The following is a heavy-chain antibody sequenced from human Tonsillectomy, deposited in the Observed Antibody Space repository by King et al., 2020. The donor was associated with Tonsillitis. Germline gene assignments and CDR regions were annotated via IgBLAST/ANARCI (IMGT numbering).Heavy chain of an antibody. CDR1: GFTFSSYG. Sequence: VQLVESGGGLVQPGGSLRLSCAASGFTFSSYGMHWVRQAPGKGLEWVAVISYDGSNKYYADSVKGRFTISRDISNNTLYLQMNSLRAEDTAVYYCAKGYGSGNYYYHFGMDVWGQGTTVTVSS. D-gene: IGHD3-10*01. V-gene: IGHV3-30*18. CDR2: ISYDGSNK. CDR3: AKGYGSGNYYYHFGMDV. J-gene: IGHJ6*02.